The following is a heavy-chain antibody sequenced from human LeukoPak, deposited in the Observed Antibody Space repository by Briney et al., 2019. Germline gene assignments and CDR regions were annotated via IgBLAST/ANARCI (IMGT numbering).Heavy chain of an antibody. CDR3: AKDGVTTPYYYMDV. D-gene: IGHD4-17*01. J-gene: IGHJ6*03. Sequence: GGSLRRSCAASGFTFSSYGRSWVRQAPGKGLEWVSAISGSGGSTYYADSVKGRFTISRDNSKNTLYLQMNSLRAEDTAVYYCAKDGVTTPYYYMDVWGKGTTVTVSS. CDR2: ISGSGGST. CDR1: GFTFSSYG. V-gene: IGHV3-23*01.